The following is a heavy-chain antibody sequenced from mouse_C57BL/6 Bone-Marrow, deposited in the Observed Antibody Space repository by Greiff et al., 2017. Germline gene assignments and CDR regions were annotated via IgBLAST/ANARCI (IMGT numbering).Heavy chain of an antibody. CDR3: AREGATGTDY. CDR2: IDPSDSYT. V-gene: IGHV1-69*01. D-gene: IGHD4-1*02. Sequence: VQLQQPGAELVMPGASVKLSCKASGYTFTSYWIHWVKQRPGQGLEWIGEIDPSDSYTNYNQKFKGKSTLTVDKSSSTAYMQLSSLTSEDSAVYYCAREGATGTDYWGQGTTLTVSS. CDR1: GYTFTSYW. J-gene: IGHJ2*01.